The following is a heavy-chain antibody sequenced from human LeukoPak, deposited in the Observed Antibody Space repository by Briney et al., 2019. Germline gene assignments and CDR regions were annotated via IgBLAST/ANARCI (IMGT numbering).Heavy chain of an antibody. CDR1: GGSISSSSYY. D-gene: IGHD3-10*01. J-gene: IGHJ5*02. CDR3: ARQELQWFDP. V-gene: IGHV4-39*01. Sequence: SETLSLTCTVSGGSISSSSYYWGWIRQPPGKGLEWIGSVYYSGSTYYNPSLKSRVTISVDTSKNQFSLKLSSVTAADTAVYYCARQELQWFDPWGQGTLVTVSS. CDR2: VYYSGST.